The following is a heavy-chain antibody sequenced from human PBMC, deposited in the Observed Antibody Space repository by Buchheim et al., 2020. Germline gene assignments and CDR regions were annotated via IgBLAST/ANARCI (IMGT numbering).Heavy chain of an antibody. J-gene: IGHJ6*02. CDR2: ISGSGGSK. CDR3: AKARGTSSPSYFYGMDV. Sequence: EVLLLESGGGLVQPGGSLRFSCAASGFTFSSYAMSWVRQAPGKGLEWVSGISGSGGSKYYADSVKGRFTISRDNSKSTLYLQMNSLRAEDTAVYYCAKARGTSSPSYFYGMDVWGQGTT. CDR1: GFTFSSYA. V-gene: IGHV3-23*01. D-gene: IGHD6-6*01.